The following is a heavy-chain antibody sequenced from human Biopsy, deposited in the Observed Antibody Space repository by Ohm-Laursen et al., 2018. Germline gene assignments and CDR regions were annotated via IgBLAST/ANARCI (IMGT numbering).Heavy chain of an antibody. D-gene: IGHD5-18*01. V-gene: IGHV4-59*07. CDR2: IYYSGST. J-gene: IGHJ4*02. Sequence: SDTLSLTCAVSDGSINSYYWNWIRQPPGKRLEWIGNIYYSGSTNFNPSPKSRVTISVDTSKNQLSLKLSSVTAADTAVYFCARGSSYGYDFDYWGQGTLVAVSS. CDR3: ARGSSYGYDFDY. CDR1: DGSINSYY.